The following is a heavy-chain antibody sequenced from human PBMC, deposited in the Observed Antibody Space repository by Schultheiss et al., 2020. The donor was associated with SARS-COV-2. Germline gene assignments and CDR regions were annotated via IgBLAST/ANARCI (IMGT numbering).Heavy chain of an antibody. CDR1: GFTFTSYA. J-gene: IGHJ6*02. CDR3: ARAVAGTHYYGMDV. V-gene: IGHV3-30-3*01. Sequence: GGSLRLSCAASGFTFTSYAMHWVRQAPGKGLEWVAVISYDGSNKYYADSVKGRFTISRDNSKDTLYLQMNSLRAEDTAVYYCARAVAGTHYYGMDVWGQGTTVTVSS. CDR2: ISYDGSNK. D-gene: IGHD6-19*01.